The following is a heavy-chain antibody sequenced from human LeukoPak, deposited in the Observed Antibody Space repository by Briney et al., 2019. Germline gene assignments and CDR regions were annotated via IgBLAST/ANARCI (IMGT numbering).Heavy chain of an antibody. CDR3: ARGVSGPTAFDY. CDR2: INHSGST. CDR1: GASFNVYY. V-gene: IGHV4-34*01. D-gene: IGHD6-19*01. J-gene: IGHJ4*02. Sequence: SETLSLTCAVYGASFNVYYWTWIRQPPGKGLEWIGEINHSGSTNYNPSLKSRVTISVDTSKNQFSLKLNSVTAADTAVYSCARGVSGPTAFDYWGQGTLVTVSS.